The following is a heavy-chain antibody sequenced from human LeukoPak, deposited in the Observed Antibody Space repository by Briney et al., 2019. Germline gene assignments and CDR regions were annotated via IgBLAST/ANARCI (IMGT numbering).Heavy chain of an antibody. CDR2: IYYSGST. V-gene: IGHV4-59*08. Sequence: SETLSLTCTVSGGSISSYYWSWIRQPPGKGLEWIGYIYYSGSTNYNPSLKSRVTISVDTSKNQFSLKLSSVTAADTAVYYCARRQGYDILTGYFLDLWGRGTLVTVSS. D-gene: IGHD3-9*01. CDR1: GGSISSYY. CDR3: ARRQGYDILTGYFLDL. J-gene: IGHJ2*01.